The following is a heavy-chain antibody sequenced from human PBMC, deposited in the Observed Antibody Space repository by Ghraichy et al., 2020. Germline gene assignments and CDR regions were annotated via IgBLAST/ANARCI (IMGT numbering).Heavy chain of an antibody. J-gene: IGHJ6*02. V-gene: IGHV3-30*02. CDR2: IRYDGSNK. CDR1: GFTFSSYG. Sequence: GGSLRLSCAASGFTFSSYGMHWVRQAPGKGLEWVAFIRYDGSNKYYADSVKGRFTISRDNSKNTLYLQMNSLRAEDTAVYYCANRAYSSGWSYYYYGMDVWGQGTTVTVSS. D-gene: IGHD6-19*01. CDR3: ANRAYSSGWSYYYYGMDV.